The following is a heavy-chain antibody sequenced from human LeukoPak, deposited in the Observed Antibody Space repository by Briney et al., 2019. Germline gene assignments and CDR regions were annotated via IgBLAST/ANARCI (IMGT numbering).Heavy chain of an antibody. V-gene: IGHV3-66*01. Sequence: PGGSLRLSCAASGFTFSDYGIHWVRQAPGKGLEWVSVIYSGGSTYYADSVKGRFTISRDNSKNTLYLQMNSLRAEDTAVYYCARGIAAAGVDYWGQGTLVTVSS. D-gene: IGHD6-13*01. CDR2: IYSGGST. J-gene: IGHJ4*02. CDR3: ARGIAAAGVDY. CDR1: GFTFSDYG.